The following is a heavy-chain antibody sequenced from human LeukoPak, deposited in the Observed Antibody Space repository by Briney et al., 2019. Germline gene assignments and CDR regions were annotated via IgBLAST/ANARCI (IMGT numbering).Heavy chain of an antibody. V-gene: IGHV1-69*13. CDR1: GGTFSSYA. D-gene: IGHD3-10*01. CDR3: CCEGSYTPSYYYYGMDV. J-gene: IGHJ6*02. Sequence: SVKVSCQASGGTFSSYAISWVRQAPGRGLDWMGGIISIFGTANYAQKFQGRVTITADESTSTAYMELSSLRSEDTAVYYCCCEGSYTPSYYYYGMDVWGQGTTVTVSS. CDR2: IISIFGTA.